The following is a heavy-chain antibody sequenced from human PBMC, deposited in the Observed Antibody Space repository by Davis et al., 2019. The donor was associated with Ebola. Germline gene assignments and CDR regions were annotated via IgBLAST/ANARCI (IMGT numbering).Heavy chain of an antibody. J-gene: IGHJ4*02. CDR1: GFSLSNFA. Sequence: GGSLRLSCTASGFSLSNFAMHWVRQAPGKGLEWVAVISYDGSNKYYADSVRGRFTISRDNSKNTLYLQMNSLRAEDTAVYYCAKRTILRDWGQGTLVTVSS. CDR2: ISYDGSNK. CDR3: AKRTILRD. V-gene: IGHV3-30*18. D-gene: IGHD1-14*01.